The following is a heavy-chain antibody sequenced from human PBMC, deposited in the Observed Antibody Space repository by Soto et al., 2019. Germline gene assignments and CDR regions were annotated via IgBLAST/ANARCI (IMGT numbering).Heavy chain of an antibody. CDR2: ISGSGDDI. V-gene: IGHV3-23*01. CDR3: XXXXXXXXGAYDY. Sequence: EVQLLESGGGTVQPGGSLRLSCAASGFTLSGSAMGWVRQAPGKGLEWISVISGSGDDILYSDSVKGRFTISKDISKXXXXXXXXXXXXXXXXXXXXXXXXXXXXGAYDYWGQGTLVTVSS. D-gene: IGHD3-16*01. J-gene: IGHJ4*02. CDR1: GFTLSGSA.